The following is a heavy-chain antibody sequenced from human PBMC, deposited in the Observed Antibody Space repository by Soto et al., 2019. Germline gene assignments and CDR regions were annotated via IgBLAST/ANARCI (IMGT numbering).Heavy chain of an antibody. J-gene: IGHJ6*02. CDR2: IIPIFGTA. CDR1: GGTFSSYA. D-gene: IGHD2-15*01. CDR3: ARGFPMVVAATRGYYYGMDV. Sequence: QVQLVQSGAEVKKPGSSVKVSCKASGGTFSSYAISWVRQAPGQGLEWMGGIIPIFGTANYAQKFQGRVTITADESTSTGYMELSSLRSEDTAVYYCARGFPMVVAATRGYYYGMDVWGQGTTVTVSS. V-gene: IGHV1-69*01.